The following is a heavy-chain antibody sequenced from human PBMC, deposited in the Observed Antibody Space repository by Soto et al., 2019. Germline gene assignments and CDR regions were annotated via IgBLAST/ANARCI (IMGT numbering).Heavy chain of an antibody. CDR3: AGSDYYDSSGYWFDP. V-gene: IGHV1-18*01. Sequence: GASVKVSCKASGYTFTSYGISWVRQAPGQGLEWMGWISAYNGNTNYAQKLQGRVTMTTDTSTSTAYMELRSLRSDDTAVYYCAGSDYYDSSGYWFDPWGQGTLVTVSS. CDR2: ISAYNGNT. D-gene: IGHD3-22*01. J-gene: IGHJ5*02. CDR1: GYTFTSYG.